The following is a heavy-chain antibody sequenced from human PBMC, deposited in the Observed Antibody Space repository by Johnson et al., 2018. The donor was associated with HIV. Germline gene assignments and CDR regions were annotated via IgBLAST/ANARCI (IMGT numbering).Heavy chain of an antibody. D-gene: IGHD3-22*01. CDR2: IKPDGSEN. J-gene: IGHJ3*02. V-gene: IGHV3-7*01. CDR1: GFTFSSYW. CDR3: ARGDYYVTSGSFSDAFDI. Sequence: VHLVESGGGLVQPGGSLRLSCAASGFTFSSYWMSWVRQAPGKGLEWVANIKPDGSENYYVDSVKGRFIISRDNVKNSLYLQMSRLRAEDTAVCYCARGDYYVTSGSFSDAFDIWGQGTKVTVSS.